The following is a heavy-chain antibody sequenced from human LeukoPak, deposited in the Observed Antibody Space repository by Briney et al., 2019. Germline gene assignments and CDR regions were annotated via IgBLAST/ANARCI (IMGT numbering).Heavy chain of an antibody. J-gene: IGHJ4*02. CDR2: ISGSGGST. Sequence: GGSLGLSYAASGFTFSSYAMSLVRQAPGQGLEWVSAISGSGGSTYYADSVKGRFTISRDNSKNTLYLQMNSLRAEDTAVYYCANAPGGDYTDYWGQGTLVTVSS. V-gene: IGHV3-23*01. D-gene: IGHD4-17*01. CDR1: GFTFSSYA. CDR3: ANAPGGDYTDY.